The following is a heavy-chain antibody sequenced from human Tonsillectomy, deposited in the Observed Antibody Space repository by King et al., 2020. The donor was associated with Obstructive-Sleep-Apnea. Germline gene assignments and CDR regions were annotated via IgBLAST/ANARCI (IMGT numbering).Heavy chain of an antibody. CDR1: GFTFSTYW. J-gene: IGHJ6*02. Sequence: VQLVESGGGLVQPGGSLRLSCAASGFTFSTYWMSWVRQAPGEGLEWVANIKQDGSKQYYLDSVKGRFTNSRDNAKNSLYLQVNSLRAEDTAVYYCARDLVYDSYYYYGVDVWGQGTTVTVSS. CDR3: ARDLVYDSYYYYGVDV. V-gene: IGHV3-7*03. CDR2: IKQDGSKQ. D-gene: IGHD3-16*01.